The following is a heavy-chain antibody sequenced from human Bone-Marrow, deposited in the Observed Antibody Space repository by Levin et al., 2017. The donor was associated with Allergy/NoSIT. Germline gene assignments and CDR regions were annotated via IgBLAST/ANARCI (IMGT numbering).Heavy chain of an antibody. CDR3: ARSEYEAGTTFYYHGMDV. Sequence: SGPTLVKPTQTLTLTCTLSGFSLTTTGMCVSWFRQPPGKALEWLAVIAWDDDKSYSTSLKTRLTIFKDTSKNQVVLSMTNMDPLDTATYFCARSEYEAGTTFYYHGMDVWGQGTTVTVSS. J-gene: IGHJ6*02. V-gene: IGHV2-70*01. CDR2: IAWDDDK. CDR1: GFSLTTTGMC. D-gene: IGHD1-1*01.